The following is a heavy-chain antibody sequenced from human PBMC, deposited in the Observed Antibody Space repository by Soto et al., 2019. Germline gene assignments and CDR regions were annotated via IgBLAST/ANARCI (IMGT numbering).Heavy chain of an antibody. CDR1: GFTFSDFA. CDR2: ISGTSGNYI. D-gene: IGHD6-6*01. CDR3: ARASPGLHV. J-gene: IGHJ6*02. V-gene: IGHV3-21*01. Sequence: EEQLVESGGGLVKPGGSLRLSCAASGFTFSDFAMNWVRQAPGKGLEWVSTISGTSGNYIYYADSVKGPFTISRDNAQNSLYLQMNSLRAHDTAVYYCARASPGLHVWGHGTTVIVSS.